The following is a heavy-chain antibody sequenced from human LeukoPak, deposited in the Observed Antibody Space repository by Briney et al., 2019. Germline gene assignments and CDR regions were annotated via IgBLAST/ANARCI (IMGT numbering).Heavy chain of an antibody. J-gene: IGHJ4*02. CDR1: GFTFASSI. CDR3: AADDFSTTGPIDS. CDR2: IVVGSGDT. D-gene: IGHD3-3*01. Sequence: GTSVTVSCKASGFTFASSIIQWVRQARGQRLEWIGWIVVGSGDTIYAQRFQERVTITRDVSAGTAYMELSSLRSEDTAVYFCAADDFSTTGPIDSWGQGTLVSVSS. V-gene: IGHV1-58*02.